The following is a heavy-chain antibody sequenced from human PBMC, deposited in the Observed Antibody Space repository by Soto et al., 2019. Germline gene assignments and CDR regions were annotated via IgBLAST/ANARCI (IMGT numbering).Heavy chain of an antibody. CDR3: AKDPAGSTLGFFDI. V-gene: IGHV3-30*18. Sequence: GGSLRLSCAASGFTFSSYGMHWVRQAPGKGPEWVAVISYDGSNKYYADSVKGRFTISRDNSKNTLYVQMNSLRAEDTAVYYCAKDPAGSTLGFFDIWGQGTMVTVSS. J-gene: IGHJ3*02. CDR1: GFTFSSYG. CDR2: ISYDGSNK. D-gene: IGHD3-10*01.